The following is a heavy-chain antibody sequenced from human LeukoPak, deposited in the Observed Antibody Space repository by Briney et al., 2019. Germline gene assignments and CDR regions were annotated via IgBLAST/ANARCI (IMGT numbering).Heavy chain of an antibody. CDR1: RFTFSSYA. J-gene: IGHJ4*02. Sequence: PGGSLRLSCAASRFTFSSYAMSWVRQAPGKGLDWVSGISGRSGSTYYADSVKGRFTISRDNSKNTLYLQMNSLRAEDTAVYYCARDLGYCSSTSCEFDHWGQGTLVTVSS. CDR2: ISGRSGST. V-gene: IGHV3-23*01. D-gene: IGHD2-2*01. CDR3: ARDLGYCSSTSCEFDH.